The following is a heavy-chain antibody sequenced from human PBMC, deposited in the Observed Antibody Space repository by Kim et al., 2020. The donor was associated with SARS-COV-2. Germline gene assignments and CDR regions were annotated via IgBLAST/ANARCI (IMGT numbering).Heavy chain of an antibody. CDR1: GFTFNSYG. J-gene: IGHJ2*01. CDR2: ISYDGSNQ. D-gene: IGHD6-6*01. CDR3: AKAVAAYWYFGL. Sequence: SLRLSCAASGFTFNSYGMHWVRQAPGKGLEWVAVISYDGSNQYYADSVKGRFTISRDNSKNTLYLQMNSLRPEDTAVYYCAKAVAAYWYFGLWGRGTL. V-gene: IGHV3-30*18.